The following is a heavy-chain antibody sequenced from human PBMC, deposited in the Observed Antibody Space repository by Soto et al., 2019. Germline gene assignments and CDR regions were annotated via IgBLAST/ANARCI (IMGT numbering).Heavy chain of an antibody. CDR3: AKGVGQVVLDNWFDA. Sequence: PGGSLRLSCAASGFTFSSYAMSWVRQAPGKGLEWVSAISGSGGSTYYADSVKGRFTISRDNSKNTLFLLMNSLRAEDTAIYYCAKGVGQVVLDNWFDAWGQGTHVTVSS. V-gene: IGHV3-23*01. J-gene: IGHJ5*02. CDR1: GFTFSSYA. D-gene: IGHD6-6*01. CDR2: ISGSGGST.